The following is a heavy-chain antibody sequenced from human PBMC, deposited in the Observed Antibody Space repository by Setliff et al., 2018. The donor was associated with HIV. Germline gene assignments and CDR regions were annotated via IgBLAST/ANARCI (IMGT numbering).Heavy chain of an antibody. CDR2: LRPSGNT. CDR3: ARDQRYCTNALCPEALDV. V-gene: IGHV4-39*02. Sequence: PSETLSLTCTVSGGPFSSSSYYWGWIRQPPGKGLEWIGSLRPSGNTYYNPSLKSRVTISVDTSKNQFSLNLSSVTAADTAVYYCARDQRYCTNALCPEALDVWGKGTTVTVSS. CDR1: GGPFSSSSYY. D-gene: IGHD2-8*01. J-gene: IGHJ6*04.